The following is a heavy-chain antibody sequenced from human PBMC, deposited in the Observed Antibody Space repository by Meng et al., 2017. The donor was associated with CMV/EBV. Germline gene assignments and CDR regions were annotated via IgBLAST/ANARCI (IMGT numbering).Heavy chain of an antibody. V-gene: IGHV3-23*01. Sequence: GESLKISCAASGFTFSSYAMSWVRQAPGKGLEWVSAISGSGGSTYYADSVKGRFTISRDNSKNTLYLQINSLRAEDTAVYYCAREKDGYNPYYYGMDVWGQGTTVTVSS. J-gene: IGHJ6*02. CDR2: ISGSGGST. D-gene: IGHD5-24*01. CDR3: AREKDGYNPYYYGMDV. CDR1: GFTFSSYA.